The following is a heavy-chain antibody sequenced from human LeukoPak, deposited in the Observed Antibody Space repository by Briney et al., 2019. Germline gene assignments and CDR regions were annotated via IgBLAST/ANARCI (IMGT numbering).Heavy chain of an antibody. CDR2: INPNSGGS. CDR3: ARGNPFYDSVYYYYGMDV. J-gene: IGHJ6*02. D-gene: IGHD3-22*01. Sequence: GASVKVSCKASGYTFTGYYVHWVRQAPGQGLEWMGWINPNSGGSNFAQKFQGRVTMTRDTSISTVYMDLSSLRSEDTAVYYCARGNPFYDSVYYYYGMDVWGQGTTVTVSS. V-gene: IGHV1-2*02. CDR1: GYTFTGYY.